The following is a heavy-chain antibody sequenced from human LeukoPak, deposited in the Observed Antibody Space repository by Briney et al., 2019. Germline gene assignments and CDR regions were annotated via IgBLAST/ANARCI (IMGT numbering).Heavy chain of an antibody. CDR2: IYYSGST. V-gene: IGHV4-31*03. CDR1: GGSISSGVYY. CDR3: ARILEWLFYFDY. J-gene: IGHJ4*02. Sequence: SETLSLTCTVSGGSISSGVYYWSWIRQHPGKGLEWIGYIYYSGSTYYNPSLKSRVTISVDTSKNQFSLKLSSVTAADTAVYYCARILEWLFYFDYWGQGTLVTVSS. D-gene: IGHD3-3*01.